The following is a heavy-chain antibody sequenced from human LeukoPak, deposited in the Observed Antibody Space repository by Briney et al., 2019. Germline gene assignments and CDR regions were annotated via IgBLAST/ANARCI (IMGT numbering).Heavy chain of an antibody. V-gene: IGHV4-39*07. D-gene: IGHD3-10*01. CDR1: GGSISSSSYY. CDR2: IYYSGST. J-gene: IGHJ4*02. CDR3: AREGYYGSGSYYPFDY. Sequence: SETLSLTCTVSGGSISSSSYYWGWIRQPPGKGLEWIGSIYYSGSTYYNPSLKSRVTISVVTSKNQFSLKLSSVTAADTAVYYCAREGYYGSGSYYPFDYWGQGTLVTVSS.